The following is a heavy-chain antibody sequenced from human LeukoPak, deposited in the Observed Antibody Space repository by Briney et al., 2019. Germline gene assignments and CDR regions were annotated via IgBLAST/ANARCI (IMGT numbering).Heavy chain of an antibody. J-gene: IGHJ4*02. Sequence: GGSLRLSCAASGFTFSSYSMNWVRQAPGKGLEWVSSISSSSSYIYYADSVKGRFTISRDNAKNSLYLQMNSLRAEDTAVYYCARVPTALLWFGELLTHFDYWGQGTLVTVSS. CDR2: ISSSSSYI. CDR3: ARVPTALLWFGELLTHFDY. D-gene: IGHD3-10*01. CDR1: GFTFSSYS. V-gene: IGHV3-21*01.